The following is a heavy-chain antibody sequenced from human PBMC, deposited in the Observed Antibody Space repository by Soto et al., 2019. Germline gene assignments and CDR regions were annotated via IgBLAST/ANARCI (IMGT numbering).Heavy chain of an antibody. CDR1: GFTFRNYG. Sequence: SGGSLRLSCGASGFTFRNYGRTWVRQAPGKGLEWVANMNQAGSEKNYVDSVKGRFTISRDNAQNSLYLQMNSLRAEDTAVYYCARHTNPASRGYWFDPWGQGTLVTVSS. V-gene: IGHV3-7*05. J-gene: IGHJ5*02. CDR3: ARHTNPASRGYWFDP. CDR2: MNQAGSEK. D-gene: IGHD2-2*01.